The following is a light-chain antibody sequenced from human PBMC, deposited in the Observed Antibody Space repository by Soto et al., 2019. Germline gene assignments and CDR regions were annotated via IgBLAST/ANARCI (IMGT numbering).Light chain of an antibody. CDR1: QSISSY. CDR2: DAS. J-gene: IGKJ4*01. Sequence: EIVLTQSPATLSLSPGEKATLSCRASQSISSYLAWYQQKPGQAPSLLIYDASISATGIPARFSGSGSGTDFTLTISSLEPEDFAVYYCQQRSNWPLTFGGGTKVEIK. CDR3: QQRSNWPLT. V-gene: IGKV3-11*01.